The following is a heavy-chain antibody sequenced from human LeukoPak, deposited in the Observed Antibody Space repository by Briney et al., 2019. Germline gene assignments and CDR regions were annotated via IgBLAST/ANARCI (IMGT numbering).Heavy chain of an antibody. CDR2: IYYSGST. V-gene: IGHV4-31*03. CDR3: ARGNYVWGSYRYFPFDY. J-gene: IGHJ4*02. CDR1: GGSISSGDYY. D-gene: IGHD3-16*02. Sequence: PSQTLSLTCTVSGGSISSGDYYWSWIRQHPGKGLEWIGYIYYSGSTYYNPSLKSRVTISVDTSKNQFSLKLSSVTAADTAVYYCARGNYVWGSYRYFPFDYWGQGTLVTVSS.